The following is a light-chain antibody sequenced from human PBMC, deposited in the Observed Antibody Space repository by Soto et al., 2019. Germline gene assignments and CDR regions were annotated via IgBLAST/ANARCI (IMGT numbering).Light chain of an antibody. CDR2: GAS. CDR1: QSVNTN. Sequence: ETVMTQSPATLSASPGEIATLSCWASQSVNTNLAWYQQKLGQAPRVLIYGASTRATGIPARFSGSGSGTEFILTIRSLQSEDFAVYYCQHYTTWPWTFGQGTKVAIK. J-gene: IGKJ1*01. CDR3: QHYTTWPWT. V-gene: IGKV3-15*01.